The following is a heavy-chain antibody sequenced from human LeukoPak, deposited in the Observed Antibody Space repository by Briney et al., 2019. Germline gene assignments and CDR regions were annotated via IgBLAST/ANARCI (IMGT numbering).Heavy chain of an antibody. CDR2: INPNSGGT. CDR1: GYTFTGYY. CDR3: ATVRQWPPRGY. V-gene: IGHV1-2*06. D-gene: IGHD6-19*01. J-gene: IGHJ4*02. Sequence: ASVKVSCKASGYTFTGYYMHWVRQAPGQGLEWMGRINPNSGGTNYAQKFQGRFTMTRDTSISTAYMELSRLRSEDTAVYYCATVRQWPPRGYWGQGTLVTVSS.